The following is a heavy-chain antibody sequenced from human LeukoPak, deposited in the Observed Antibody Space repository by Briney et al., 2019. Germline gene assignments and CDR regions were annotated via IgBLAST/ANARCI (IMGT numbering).Heavy chain of an antibody. CDR2: IYPSDSDT. V-gene: IGHV5-51*01. CDR1: GYTFIAYW. J-gene: IGHJ2*01. CDR3: ARRGRPAASWYFDP. D-gene: IGHD2-2*01. Sequence: GESLKISCKGSGYTFIAYWIAWVRQTPGKGLEWMGVIYPSDSDTRYSPSFQGQVTISADRSFTTAYLQWSSLKASDTGMYYCARRGRPAASWYFDPWGRGTLVTVSS.